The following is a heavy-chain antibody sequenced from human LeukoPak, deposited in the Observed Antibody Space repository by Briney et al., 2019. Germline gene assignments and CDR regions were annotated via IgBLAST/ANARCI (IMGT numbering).Heavy chain of an antibody. CDR3: AKERRAYNFWSGYYTPQGY. CDR1: GFTFSSYA. CDR2: ISGSGGIT. V-gene: IGHV3-23*01. Sequence: GGSLRLSCAASGFTFSSYAMSWVRPAPGKGLEWVSAISGSGGITYYADSVKGQFTISRDNSKNTLYLQMNSLRAEDTAVYYCAKERRAYNFWSGYYTPQGYWGQGTLVTVSS. D-gene: IGHD3-3*01. J-gene: IGHJ4*02.